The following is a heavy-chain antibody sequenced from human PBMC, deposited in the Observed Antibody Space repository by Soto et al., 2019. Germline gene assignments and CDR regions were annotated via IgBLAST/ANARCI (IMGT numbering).Heavy chain of an antibody. CDR3: ARDGGSHSGGIDY. CDR1: GGTFSSYS. D-gene: IGHD1-26*01. Sequence: QVQMVQYSATVKKPGASVKVSCKASGGTFSSYSINWVRQAPGQGLEWMGELIPIFGTANYAQKFQVRVTNTADESTSTAYMDLSSVGSEDTAVYYCARDGGSHSGGIDYWGQGALVPVSS. CDR2: LIPIFGTA. V-gene: IGHV1-69*01. J-gene: IGHJ4*02.